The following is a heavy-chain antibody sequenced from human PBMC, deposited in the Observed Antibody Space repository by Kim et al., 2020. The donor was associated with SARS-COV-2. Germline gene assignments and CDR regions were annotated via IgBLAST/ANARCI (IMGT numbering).Heavy chain of an antibody. CDR2: IDTRVST. Sequence: SETLSLTCTVAGCSISRYYCSWIRQPAENGRYWSGRIDTRVSTNYNPSRKSRVTMSVDTSKNQCSLKLSAVTAADTDVYYCARGMIVANNWFDPWGQGTLVTFSS. V-gene: IGHV4-4*07. J-gene: IGHJ5*02. D-gene: IGHD3-22*01. CDR3: ARGMIVANNWFDP. CDR1: GCSISRYY.